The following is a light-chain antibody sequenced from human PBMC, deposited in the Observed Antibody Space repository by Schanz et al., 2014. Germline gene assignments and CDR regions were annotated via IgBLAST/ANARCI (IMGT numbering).Light chain of an antibody. V-gene: IGLV2-14*03. CDR3: SSYTGSTSFWV. Sequence: QSALTQPASVSGSLGQSITISCTGTSSDVGNYNYVSWYRHHPSKAPKLIIFDVTSRPSGVSNRFSGSKSGNTASLTISGLQGEDEADYYCSSYTGSTSFWVFGGGTKLTVL. J-gene: IGLJ3*02. CDR1: SSDVGNYNY. CDR2: DVT.